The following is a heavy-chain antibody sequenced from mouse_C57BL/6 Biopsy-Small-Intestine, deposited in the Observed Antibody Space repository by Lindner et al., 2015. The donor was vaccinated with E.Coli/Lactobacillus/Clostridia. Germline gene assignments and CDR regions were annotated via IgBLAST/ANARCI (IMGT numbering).Heavy chain of an antibody. D-gene: IGHD1-1*01. Sequence: VQLQESGGGLVKPGGSLKLSCAASGFTFSDYGMHWVRQAPEKGLEWIAYISSGSSTIYYADTVKGRFTISRDNAKKTLFLQMTSLRSEDTAIYYCARKRYYGSNYFDYWGQGTTLTVSS. CDR3: ARKRYYGSNYFDY. J-gene: IGHJ2*01. CDR2: ISSGSSTI. CDR1: GFTFSDYG. V-gene: IGHV5-17*01.